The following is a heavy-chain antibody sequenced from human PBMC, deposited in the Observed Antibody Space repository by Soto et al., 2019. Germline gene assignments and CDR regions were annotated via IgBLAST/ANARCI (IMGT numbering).Heavy chain of an antibody. J-gene: IGHJ6*02. V-gene: IGHV3-33*06. Sequence: QVQLVESGGGVVQPGRALRLSCAASGFTFSSYGMHWVRQAPGKGLEWVAVIWYDGSNQYYADSVKGRFTISRDNSKNTLYLQMNSLRADDTAVYYCAEEYSSSWYNGMDVWGQGTTVTVCS. CDR1: GFTFSSYG. D-gene: IGHD6-13*01. CDR3: AEEYSSSWYNGMDV. CDR2: IWYDGSNQ.